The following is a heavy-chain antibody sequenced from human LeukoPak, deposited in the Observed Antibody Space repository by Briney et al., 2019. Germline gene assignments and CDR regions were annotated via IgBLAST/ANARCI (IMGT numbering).Heavy chain of an antibody. Sequence: ASVKVSCKASGYTFTSYGISWVRQAPGQGLEWMGWISAYDGNTNYAQKLQGRVTMTTDTSTSTAYMELRSLRSDDTAVYYCAKLAAAGNRGNWFDPWGQGTLVTVSS. J-gene: IGHJ5*02. D-gene: IGHD6-13*01. V-gene: IGHV1-18*01. CDR2: ISAYDGNT. CDR3: AKLAAAGNRGNWFDP. CDR1: GYTFTSYG.